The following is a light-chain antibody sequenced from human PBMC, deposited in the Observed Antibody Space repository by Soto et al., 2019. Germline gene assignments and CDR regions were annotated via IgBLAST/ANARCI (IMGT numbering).Light chain of an antibody. V-gene: IGKV1-8*01. Sequence: TRSPSTLSGSLGDRVTLACLASQSISSYLAWYQQRPGKAPKLLIYAASTLQSGVPSRFSGSGSGTDFTLTISSLQSDDFATYYCQQHYSYPWTFGQGTKVDIK. CDR1: QSISSY. CDR2: AAS. J-gene: IGKJ1*01. CDR3: QQHYSYPWT.